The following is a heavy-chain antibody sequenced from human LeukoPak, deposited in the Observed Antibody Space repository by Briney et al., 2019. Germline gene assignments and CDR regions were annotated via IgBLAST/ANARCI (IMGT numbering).Heavy chain of an antibody. D-gene: IGHD5-18*01. Sequence: PGGSLRLSCAASGFTFSSHGMNWVRQAPGKGLEWVSGISPSGDILYYADSVKGQFTISRDNSKNTLYLQMNSLRAEDTAVYYCAKRIQSAMATGYWGQGTLVTVSS. CDR2: ISPSGDIL. V-gene: IGHV3-23*01. J-gene: IGHJ4*02. CDR1: GFTFSSHG. CDR3: AKRIQSAMATGY.